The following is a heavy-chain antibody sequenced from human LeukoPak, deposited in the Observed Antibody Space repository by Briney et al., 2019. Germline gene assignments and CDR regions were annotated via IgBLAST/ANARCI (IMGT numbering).Heavy chain of an antibody. CDR3: APLDPWGHWLVPC. CDR2: ISSSSTYI. J-gene: IGHJ4*02. V-gene: IGHV3-21*01. Sequence: GGSLRLSCAASGFTFSSYSMNWVRQAPGKGLEWVSSISSSSTYIYYADSVKGRFTISRDNAKASLYLQMNSLRAEDTAVYYCAPLDPWGHWLVPCWGQGTLVTVSS. CDR1: GFTFSSYS. D-gene: IGHD6-19*01.